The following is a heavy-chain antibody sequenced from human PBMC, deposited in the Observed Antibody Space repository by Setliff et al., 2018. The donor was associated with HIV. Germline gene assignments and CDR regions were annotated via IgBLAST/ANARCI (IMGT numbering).Heavy chain of an antibody. CDR1: GLTFSSYW. V-gene: IGHV3-7*01. Sequence: GGSLRLSCAASGLTFSSYWMSWVRQAPGKGLEWVANIKQDGSEKSYVASVKGRFTISRDNAKNSLYLQMNSLRAEDTAVYYCLVAVEEDVWGKGTTVTVSS. CDR3: LVAVEEDV. J-gene: IGHJ6*04. D-gene: IGHD5-12*01. CDR2: IKQDGSEK.